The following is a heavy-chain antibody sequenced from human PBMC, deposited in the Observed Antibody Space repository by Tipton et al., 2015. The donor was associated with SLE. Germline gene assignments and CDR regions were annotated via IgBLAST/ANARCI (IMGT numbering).Heavy chain of an antibody. CDR2: IYYSGST. Sequence: LRLSCTVSGGSISSSSYYWGWIRQPPGKGLEWIGSIYYSGSTYYNPSLKSRVTISVDTSKNQFSLKLSSVTAADTAVYYCARAPGDGAAFDIWGQGTMVTVSS. V-gene: IGHV4-39*07. CDR3: ARAPGDGAAFDI. CDR1: GGSISSSSYY. D-gene: IGHD3-10*01. J-gene: IGHJ3*02.